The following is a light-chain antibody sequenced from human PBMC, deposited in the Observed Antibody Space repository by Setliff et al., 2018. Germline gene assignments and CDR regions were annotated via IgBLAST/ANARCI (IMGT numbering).Light chain of an antibody. V-gene: IGLV2-23*02. J-gene: IGLJ1*01. CDR3: CSYAGSSTDV. Sequence: QSALAQPASVSGSPGQSITISCTGTSSDVGSYNLVSWYQQHPGKAPKLMIYEVSKRPSGVSNRFSGSKSGNTASLTISGLRAEDEADYYCCSYAGSSTDVFGTGTKGTV. CDR1: SSDVGSYNL. CDR2: EVS.